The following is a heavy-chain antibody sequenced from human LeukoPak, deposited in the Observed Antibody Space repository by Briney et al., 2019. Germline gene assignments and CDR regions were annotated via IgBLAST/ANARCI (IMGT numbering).Heavy chain of an antibody. V-gene: IGHV3-23*01. Sequence: GGSLRLSCAASGFTFSSYAMSWVRQAPGKGLQWVSDISGSGGSTYYADSVKGRFTISRDNSKNTLYLQMNSLRAEDTAVYYCAKDPRAVGYCSSTSCYDNFDYWGEGTLVTVSS. CDR3: AKDPRAVGYCSSTSCYDNFDY. CDR2: ISGSGGST. D-gene: IGHD2-2*03. CDR1: GFTFSSYA. J-gene: IGHJ4*02.